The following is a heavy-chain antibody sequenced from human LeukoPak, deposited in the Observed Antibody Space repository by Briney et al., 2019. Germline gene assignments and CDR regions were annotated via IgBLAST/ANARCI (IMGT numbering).Heavy chain of an antibody. J-gene: IGHJ4*02. Sequence: PGGSLRLSCAASGFTFSSYGMHWVRQAPGKGLEWVAVISYDGSNKYYADSVKGRFTISRDNSKNTLYLQMNSLRAEDTAVYYCAKDGDFWSGYPTLFDYWGQGTLVTVSS. V-gene: IGHV3-30*18. D-gene: IGHD3-3*01. CDR1: GFTFSSYG. CDR3: AKDGDFWSGYPTLFDY. CDR2: ISYDGSNK.